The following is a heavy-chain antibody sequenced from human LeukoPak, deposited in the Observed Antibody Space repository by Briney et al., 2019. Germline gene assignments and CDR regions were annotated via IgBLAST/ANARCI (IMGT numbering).Heavy chain of an antibody. CDR1: GGSFSGYY. J-gene: IGHJ3*02. CDR3: ARDLIADYVWGSYRYSDAFDI. D-gene: IGHD3-16*02. V-gene: IGHV4-34*01. Sequence: SETLSLTCAVYGGSFSGYYWSWIRQPPGKGLEWIGEINHSGSTNYNPSLKSRVTISVDTSKNQFSLKPSSVTAADTAVYYCARDLIADYVWGSYRYSDAFDIWGQGTMVTVSS. CDR2: INHSGST.